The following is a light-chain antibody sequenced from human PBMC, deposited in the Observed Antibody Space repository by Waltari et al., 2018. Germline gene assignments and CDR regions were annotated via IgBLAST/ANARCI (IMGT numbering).Light chain of an antibody. CDR2: AAS. CDR1: QGISNS. V-gene: IGKV1-NL1*01. Sequence: DIQITQSPSPLSASVGDRVTLTCRASQGISNSLAWYQQKPGKAPNLLLSAASTLESWVPSRFRGSGSVTEYTLTISSLQPEDCATYYCQQYYHTRQITFGPGTKVDFK. CDR3: QQYYHTRQIT. J-gene: IGKJ3*01.